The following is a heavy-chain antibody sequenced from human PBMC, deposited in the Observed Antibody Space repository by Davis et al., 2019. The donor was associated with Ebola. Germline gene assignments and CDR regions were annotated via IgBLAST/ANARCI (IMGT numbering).Heavy chain of an antibody. Sequence: PSETLSLTCTASGDSISGYYWTWIRQPPGKGLEWIGSIYYGGSANYNPSLKSRVTISADMSNNHFSLTLSSVTDADTAVYYCARDLMSHYTTNDYWGRGTLVTVSS. CDR1: GDSISGYY. D-gene: IGHD3-3*01. CDR2: IYYGGSA. V-gene: IGHV4-59*01. J-gene: IGHJ4*02. CDR3: ARDLMSHYTTNDY.